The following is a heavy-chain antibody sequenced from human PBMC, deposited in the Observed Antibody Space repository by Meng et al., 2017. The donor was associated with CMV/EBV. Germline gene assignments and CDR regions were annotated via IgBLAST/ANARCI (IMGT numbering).Heavy chain of an antibody. D-gene: IGHD4-23*01. V-gene: IGHV4-59*01. J-gene: IGHJ4*02. CDR3: ARSSQKWGGNSPLHY. CDR1: GGSISSYY. CDR2: IYYSGST. Sequence: ESLKISCTVSGGSISSYYWSWIRQPPGKGLEWIGYIYYSGSTNYNPSLKSRVTISVDTSKNQFSLKLSSVTAADTAVYYCARSSQKWGGNSPLHYWGQGTLVTVSS.